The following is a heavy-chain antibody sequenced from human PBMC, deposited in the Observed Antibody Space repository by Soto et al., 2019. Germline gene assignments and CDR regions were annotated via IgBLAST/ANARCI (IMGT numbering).Heavy chain of an antibody. CDR1: GGSVSSGSYY. J-gene: IGHJ4*02. D-gene: IGHD2-8*01. CDR2: IYYSGST. CDR3: ARVFCTNGVCYFDY. V-gene: IGHV4-61*01. Sequence: SETLSLTCTVSGGSVSSGSYYWSWIRQPPGKGLEWIGYIYYSGSTNYNPSLKSRVTISVDTSKNQFSLKLSSVTAADTAVYYCARVFCTNGVCYFDYWGQGTLVTVSS.